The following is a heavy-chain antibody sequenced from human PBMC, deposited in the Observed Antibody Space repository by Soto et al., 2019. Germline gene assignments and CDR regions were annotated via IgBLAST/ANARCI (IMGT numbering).Heavy chain of an antibody. Sequence: QVQLMQSGADVKKPGASVRVSCKASGYTFTNYYIHWVREAPGQGLEWMGIINPSGGSPSYAQKFQGRVTMTRDTSTSTVYMELSSLRSEDTAVYYCARGYLSTVTTYGYFDYWGQGTLVTVSS. CDR2: INPSGGSP. D-gene: IGHD4-17*01. V-gene: IGHV1-46*03. CDR1: GYTFTNYY. CDR3: ARGYLSTVTTYGYFDY. J-gene: IGHJ4*02.